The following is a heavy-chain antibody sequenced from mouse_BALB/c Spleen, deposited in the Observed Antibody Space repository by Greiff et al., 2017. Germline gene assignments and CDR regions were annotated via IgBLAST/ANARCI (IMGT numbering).Heavy chain of an antibody. CDR2: ISYSGST. Sequence: EVMLVESGPGLVKPSQSLSLTCTVTGYSITSDYAWNWIRQFPGNKLEWMGYISYSGSTSYNPSLKSRISITRDTSKNQFFLQLNSVTTEDTATYYCARNYYGSSSWFAYWGQGTLVTVSA. CDR1: GYSITSDYA. V-gene: IGHV3-2*02. CDR3: ARNYYGSSSWFAY. J-gene: IGHJ3*01. D-gene: IGHD1-1*01.